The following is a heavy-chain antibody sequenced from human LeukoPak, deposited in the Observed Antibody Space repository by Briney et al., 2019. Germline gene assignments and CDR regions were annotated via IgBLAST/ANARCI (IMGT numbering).Heavy chain of an antibody. CDR3: ARVTARSYSWYYYGMDV. D-gene: IGHD6-6*01. Sequence: ASVKVSCKASGYTFTGYYMHSVRQAPGQGLEWMGWINPNSGGTNYAQKFQGRVTMTRDTSISTAYMELSRLRSDDTAVYYCARVTARSYSWYYYGMDVWGQGTTVTVSS. CDR2: INPNSGGT. CDR1: GYTFTGYY. J-gene: IGHJ6*02. V-gene: IGHV1-2*02.